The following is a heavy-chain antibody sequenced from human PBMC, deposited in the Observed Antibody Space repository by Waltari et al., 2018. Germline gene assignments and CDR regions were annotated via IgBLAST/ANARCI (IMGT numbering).Heavy chain of an antibody. Sequence: QVQLVQSGAEVKKPGASVKVSCKASGYTFTGYYMHWVRQAPGQGLEWMGRINPNSGGTNYAQKFQGRVTMTRDTSISTAYMELSRLRSDDTAVYYCARDLEVPAAIYYYYYYMDVWGKGTTVTVSS. V-gene: IGHV1-2*06. D-gene: IGHD2-2*01. CDR1: GYTFTGYY. CDR3: ARDLEVPAAIYYYYYYMDV. CDR2: INPNSGGT. J-gene: IGHJ6*03.